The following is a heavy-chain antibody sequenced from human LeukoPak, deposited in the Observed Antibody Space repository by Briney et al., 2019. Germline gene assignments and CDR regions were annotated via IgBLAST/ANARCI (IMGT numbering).Heavy chain of an antibody. D-gene: IGHD1-26*01. CDR3: ARDGVAELMSALDY. Sequence: GGSLRLSCAASGFTFNTYTMNWVRQAPGKGLEWVSSITASSTAIYSADSVKGRFTISRDNAKNFLYLQMNSLRAEDTAVYYCARDGVAELMSALDYWGQGILVTVSS. V-gene: IGHV3-21*01. CDR1: GFTFNTYT. CDR2: ITASSTAI. J-gene: IGHJ4*02.